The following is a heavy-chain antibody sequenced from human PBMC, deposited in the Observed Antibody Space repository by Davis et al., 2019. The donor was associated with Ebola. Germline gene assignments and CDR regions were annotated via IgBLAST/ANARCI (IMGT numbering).Heavy chain of an antibody. V-gene: IGHV3-23*01. D-gene: IGHD2/OR15-2a*01. CDR3: AKDNRNIWSEV. CDR2: LGTSADT. J-gene: IGHJ3*01. CDR1: GFVSRNYV. Sequence: GGSLRLSCAASGFVSRNYVMSWVRQAPGKGLEWVSTLGTSADTYYADSVKGRFTISRDNSKNTLYLQMNDLRVEDTAIYYCAKDNRNIWSEVWGQGTMVTVSS.